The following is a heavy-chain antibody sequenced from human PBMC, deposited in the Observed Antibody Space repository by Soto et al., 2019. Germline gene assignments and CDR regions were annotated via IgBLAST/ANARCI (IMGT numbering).Heavy chain of an antibody. CDR2: ISSSGSTI. V-gene: IGHV3-48*03. CDR1: GFTFSSYE. CDR3: ARDRQNTIFGVVIRYGMDV. Sequence: PGGSLRLSCAASGFTFSSYEMNWVRQAPGKGLEWVSYISSSGSTIYYADSVKGRFTISRDNAKNSLYLKMNSLRAEDTAVYYCARDRQNTIFGVVIRYGMDVWGQATTVTVSS. D-gene: IGHD3-3*01. J-gene: IGHJ6*02.